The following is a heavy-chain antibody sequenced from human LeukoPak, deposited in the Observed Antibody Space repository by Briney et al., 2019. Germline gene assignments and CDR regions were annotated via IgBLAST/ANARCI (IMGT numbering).Heavy chain of an antibody. CDR1: GGSISSDSYY. V-gene: IGHV4-39*07. CDR2: IYYSGST. D-gene: IGHD3-16*02. CDR3: ARALRLRLGELSFFDY. J-gene: IGHJ4*02. Sequence: PSETLSLTCTVSGGSISSDSYYWAWIRQPPGKGLEWIASIYYSGSTYYNPSLKSRVTISVDTSKNQFSLKLSSVTAADTAVYYCARALRLRLGELSFFDYWGQGTLVTVSS.